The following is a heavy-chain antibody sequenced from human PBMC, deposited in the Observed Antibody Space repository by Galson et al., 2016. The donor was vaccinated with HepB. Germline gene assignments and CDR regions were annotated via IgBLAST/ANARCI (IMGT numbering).Heavy chain of an antibody. D-gene: IGHD1-26*01. CDR2: ISVYNGNT. V-gene: IGHV1-18*01. Sequence: SVKVSCKASGYTFSNYGISWVRQAPGQGLEWMGWISVYNGNTNYAQKIRGRVTLTTDTSTSTAYMELRSLGSDDTAMYYCAREQGVGYAMDVWGQGTTVTVSS. J-gene: IGHJ6*02. CDR3: AREQGVGYAMDV. CDR1: GYTFSNYG.